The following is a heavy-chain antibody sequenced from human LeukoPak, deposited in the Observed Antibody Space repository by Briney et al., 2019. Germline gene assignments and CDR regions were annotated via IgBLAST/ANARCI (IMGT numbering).Heavy chain of an antibody. V-gene: IGHV3-74*01. J-gene: IGHJ4*02. CDR1: GFTFSSYW. Sequence: GGSLRLSCAASGFTFSSYWMHWVRQAPGKGLVWVSRINSDGSSTSYADSVKGRFTISRDNAKNTLYLQMNSPRAEDTAVYYCARVWGAAAGIGYWGQGTLVTVSS. CDR2: INSDGSST. CDR3: ARVWGAAAGIGY. D-gene: IGHD6-13*01.